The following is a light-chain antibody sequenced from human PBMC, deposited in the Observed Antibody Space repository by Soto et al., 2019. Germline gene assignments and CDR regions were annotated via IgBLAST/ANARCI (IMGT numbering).Light chain of an antibody. CDR2: DAS. Sequence: DIQMTQSPSSLSASVGDRVTITCQASQDISNYLNWYQQKPGKAPKLLIYDASNLETGVPSRFSGSGSGTDFTFTISSLQPEDIATDDWQQYDNLPITFGQGTRLEIK. CDR3: QQYDNLPIT. J-gene: IGKJ5*01. V-gene: IGKV1-33*01. CDR1: QDISNY.